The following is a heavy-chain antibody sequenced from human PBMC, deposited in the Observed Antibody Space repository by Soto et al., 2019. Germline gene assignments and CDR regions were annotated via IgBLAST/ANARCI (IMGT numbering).Heavy chain of an antibody. CDR1: GFIFSNYA. CDR2: VTSRGDTT. J-gene: IGHJ4*02. Sequence: EVQLLQSGGGLVQPGGSLRLACAASGFIFSNYAMNWVRQAPGKGLEWVSIVTSRGDTTYYADSGKGRCTSSRNNSKNTPYRQVISLTAEDTAVYCCAKDRLGGGLDYWGQGTLVSISS. CDR3: AKDRLGGGLDY. D-gene: IGHD3-16*01. V-gene: IGHV3-23*01.